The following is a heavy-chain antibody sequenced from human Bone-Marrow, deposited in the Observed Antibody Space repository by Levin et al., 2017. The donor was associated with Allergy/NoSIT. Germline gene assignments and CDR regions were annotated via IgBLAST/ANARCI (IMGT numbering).Heavy chain of an antibody. CDR3: ARAPGAGYSSGWYY. D-gene: IGHD6-19*01. CDR2: IIPISGTA. V-gene: IGHV1-69*13. Sequence: ASVKVSCKASGGTFSGYGINWVRQAPGQGLEWMGGIIPISGTANYAQKFQGRVTITADESRNTVYMELSSLRSEDTAVFYCARAPGAGYSSGWYYWGQGTLVTVSS. J-gene: IGHJ4*02. CDR1: GGTFSGYG.